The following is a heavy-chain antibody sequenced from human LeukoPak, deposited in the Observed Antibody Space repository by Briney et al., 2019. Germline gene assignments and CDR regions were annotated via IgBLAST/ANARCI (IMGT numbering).Heavy chain of an antibody. CDR2: IYYSGST. D-gene: IGHD3-10*01. J-gene: IGHJ4*02. Sequence: PSQTLSLTRAVSVGSIRSYYWIWMRQPSGRGLEWIVYIYYSGSTNYNPSLKSRVTISVDTSKNQFSLKLSSVTAADTAVYYCASPEGDLDYWGQGTLVTVSS. CDR3: ASPEGDLDY. V-gene: IGHV4-59*01. CDR1: VGSIRSYY.